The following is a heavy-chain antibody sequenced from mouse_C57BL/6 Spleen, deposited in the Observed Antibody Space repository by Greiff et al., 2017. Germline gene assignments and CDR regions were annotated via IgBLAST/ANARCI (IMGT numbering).Heavy chain of an antibody. J-gene: IGHJ2*01. CDR3: TRITTVNYFDY. V-gene: IGHV14-1*01. Sequence: VQLQQSGAELVRPGASVKLSCTASGFNIKDYYMHWVKQRPEQGLEWIGRIDPEDGDTESAPKFQGKATMTADTSSNTAYLQLSSLTSEDTAVYYCTRITTVNYFDYWGQGTTLTVSS. D-gene: IGHD1-1*01. CDR1: GFNIKDYY. CDR2: IDPEDGDT.